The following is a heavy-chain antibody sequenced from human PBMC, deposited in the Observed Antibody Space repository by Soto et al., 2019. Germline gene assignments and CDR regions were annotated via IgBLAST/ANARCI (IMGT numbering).Heavy chain of an antibody. Sequence: SETLSLTCTVSGGSISSGDYYWSWIRQPPGKGLEWIGYIYYSGSTYYNPSLKSRVTISVDTSKNQFSLKLSSVTAADTAVYYCARDAMVRGVRYGMDGWGKGTTVPVAS. CDR2: IYYSGST. D-gene: IGHD3-10*01. V-gene: IGHV4-30-4*01. CDR1: GGSISSGDYY. CDR3: ARDAMVRGVRYGMDG. J-gene: IGHJ6*04.